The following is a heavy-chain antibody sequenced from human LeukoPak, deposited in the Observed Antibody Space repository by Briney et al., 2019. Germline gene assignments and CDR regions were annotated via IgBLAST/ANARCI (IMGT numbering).Heavy chain of an antibody. Sequence: GGSLRLSCAASGFTFSDYYMSWIRQAPGKGLEWVSSISSSSSYIYYADSVKGRFTISRDNAKNSLYLQMNSLRAGDTAVYYCARDATYPDYDITREPYYYGMDVWGQGTTVTVSS. J-gene: IGHJ6*02. CDR2: ISSSSSYI. V-gene: IGHV3-11*06. CDR1: GFTFSDYY. D-gene: IGHD3-9*01. CDR3: ARDATYPDYDITREPYYYGMDV.